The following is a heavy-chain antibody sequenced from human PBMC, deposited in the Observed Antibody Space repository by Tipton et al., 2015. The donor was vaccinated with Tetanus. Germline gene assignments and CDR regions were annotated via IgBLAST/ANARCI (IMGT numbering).Heavy chain of an antibody. CDR1: GYNFSYYS. D-gene: IGHD2-15*01. J-gene: IGHJ2*01. CDR3: ARRRSAVLGGSYHWYFDL. V-gene: IGHV5-51*01. Sequence: QSGAEVKKPGESLKISCQGSGYNFSYYSIGWVRHMPGKGLKWMGIVDPRDSGATYGPSFQGQVTISTDKSISTAYVQWGSLQASDTAIYYCARRRSAVLGGSYHWYFDLWGRGTLVTVSS. CDR2: VDPRDSGA.